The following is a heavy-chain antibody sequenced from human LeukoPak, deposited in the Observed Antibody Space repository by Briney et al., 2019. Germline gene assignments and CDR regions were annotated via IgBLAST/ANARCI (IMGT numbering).Heavy chain of an antibody. D-gene: IGHD3-10*01. CDR3: ARVFDSGSQAYFYYMDV. V-gene: IGHV4-59*11. J-gene: IGHJ6*03. CDR2: IYYSGST. Sequence: PSETLSLTCTVSGGSISSHYWSWIRQPPGKGLEWIGYIYYSGSTNYNPSLKSRVTISVDTSKNQFSLKVSSVTAADTAVYYCARVFDSGSQAYFYYMDVWGKGTTVTIFS. CDR1: GGSISSHY.